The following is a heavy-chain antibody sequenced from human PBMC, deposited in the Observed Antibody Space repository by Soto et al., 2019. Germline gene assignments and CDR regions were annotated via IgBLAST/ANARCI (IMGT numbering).Heavy chain of an antibody. D-gene: IGHD3-22*01. CDR2: IYYSGST. CDR1: GGSISSGGYY. J-gene: IGHJ4*02. V-gene: IGHV4-31*03. Sequence: SETLSLTCTVSGGSISSGGYYWSWIRQHPGKGLEWIGYIYYSGSTYYNPPLKSRVTISVDTSKNQFSLKLSSVTAADTAVYYCARETYYYDSSGSHNYWGQGTLVTVSS. CDR3: ARETYYYDSSGSHNY.